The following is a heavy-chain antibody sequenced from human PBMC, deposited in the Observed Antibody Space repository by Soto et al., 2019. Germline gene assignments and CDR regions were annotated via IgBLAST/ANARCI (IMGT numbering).Heavy chain of an antibody. J-gene: IGHJ4*02. D-gene: IGHD6-19*01. CDR1: GGSINTYY. CDR2: VDYSGNS. V-gene: IGHV4-59*01. CDR3: ARNWSSVAGRFHFDY. Sequence: SETLSLTCTVSGGSINTYYWSWIRQPPGKGLEWIGYVDYSGNSDSSPSLKSRVTISIDTSKKQVSLKLNSVTAADTAVYYCARNWSSVAGRFHFDYWGQGIPVTVSS.